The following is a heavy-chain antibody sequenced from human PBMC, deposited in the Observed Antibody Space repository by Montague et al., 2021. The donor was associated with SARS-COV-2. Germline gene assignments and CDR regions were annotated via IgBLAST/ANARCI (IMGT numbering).Heavy chain of an antibody. V-gene: IGHV4-61*02. Sequence: TLSLTCTVSDGSITSDNYYWSWIRQPAGKGLEWIGRIFTGGNTDYNPSLTGRVTMSLDTSESQFSLKLNSVTAADTAIYYCAGVRFNAWHYFDYWGPGILVTVSS. CDR2: IFTGGNT. J-gene: IGHJ4*02. CDR1: DGSITSDNYY. D-gene: IGHD3-16*01. CDR3: AGVRFNAWHYFDY.